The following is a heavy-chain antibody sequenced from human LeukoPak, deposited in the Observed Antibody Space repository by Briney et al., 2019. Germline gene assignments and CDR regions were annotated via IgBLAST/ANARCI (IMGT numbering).Heavy chain of an antibody. CDR1: GGSFSGYY. J-gene: IGHJ4*02. CDR2: INHSGST. Sequence: PSETLSLTCAVYGGSFSGYYWSWIRQPPGKGLEWIGEINHSGSTNYNPSLKSRVTISVDTSKNQFSLKLSSVTAADTAVYYCARLGRRWSGYYTGFDYWGQGTLVTVSS. CDR3: ARLGRRWSGYYTGFDY. V-gene: IGHV4-34*01. D-gene: IGHD3-3*01.